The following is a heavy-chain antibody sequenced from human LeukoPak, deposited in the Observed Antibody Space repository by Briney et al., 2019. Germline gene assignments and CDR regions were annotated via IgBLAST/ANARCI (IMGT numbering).Heavy chain of an antibody. D-gene: IGHD3-10*01. Sequence: GESLKISCKGSGYSFTTYWIGWVRQIPGKGLEWMGITYSGNSDARYSPSFQGQVTISVDKSITTAYLQWSSQKASDTAMYYCARLRGGSGNSLGFDYWGQGTLVTVSS. V-gene: IGHV5-51*01. CDR2: TYSGNSDA. J-gene: IGHJ4*02. CDR1: GYSFTTYW. CDR3: ARLRGGSGNSLGFDY.